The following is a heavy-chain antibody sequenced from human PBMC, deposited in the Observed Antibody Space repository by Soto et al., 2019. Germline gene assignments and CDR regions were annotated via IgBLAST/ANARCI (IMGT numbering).Heavy chain of an antibody. CDR2: INPNSGGT. V-gene: IGHV1-2*02. CDR1: GYTFTGYY. D-gene: IGHD3-16*02. J-gene: IGHJ4*02. CDR3: ARGRDYDYIWGSYRSHPYFDY. Sequence: ASVKVSCKASGYTFTGYYMHWVRQAPGQGLEWMGWINPNSGGTNYAQKFQGRVTMTRDTSISTAYMELSRLRSDETAVYYCARGRDYDYIWGSYRSHPYFDYWGQGTLVTVSS.